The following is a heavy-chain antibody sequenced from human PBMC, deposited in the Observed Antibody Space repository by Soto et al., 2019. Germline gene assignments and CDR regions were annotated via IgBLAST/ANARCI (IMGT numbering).Heavy chain of an antibody. D-gene: IGHD6-13*01. CDR3: AKDRSSSLDAMDV. Sequence: GGSLRLSCAASGLTFSVYGMHWVRQAPGKGLEWVAVIWYDGTDNYYADSVKGRFTISRDNSKNTLYLQLNSLRADDTAVYYCAKDRSSSLDAMDVWGQGTTVTVSS. CDR1: GLTFSVYG. J-gene: IGHJ6*02. CDR2: IWYDGTDN. V-gene: IGHV3-33*06.